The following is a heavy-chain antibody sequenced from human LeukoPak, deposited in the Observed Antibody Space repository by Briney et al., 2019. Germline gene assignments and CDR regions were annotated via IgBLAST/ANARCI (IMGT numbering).Heavy chain of an antibody. CDR3: AKANRWVATIAEY. CDR2: ISGSGGST. CDR1: GFTFSSYG. V-gene: IGHV3-23*01. J-gene: IGHJ4*02. D-gene: IGHD5-12*01. Sequence: PGGSLRLSCAASGFTFSSYGMSWVHQAPGEGLEWVSAISGSGGSTYYADSVKGRFTISRDNSKNTLFLQMNSLRAEDTAVYYCAKANRWVATIAEYWGQGALVTVSS.